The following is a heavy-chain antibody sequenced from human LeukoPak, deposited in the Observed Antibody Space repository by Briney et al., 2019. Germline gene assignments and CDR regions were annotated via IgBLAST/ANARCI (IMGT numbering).Heavy chain of an antibody. Sequence: GGSLRLSCGASGFTFASYGMTWVRQAPGKGLEWVSFITTNGGTTSYADSVGGRFTISRDNPRNTLYLQMNNLRDEDTAVYYCAIMHGYYDGSGYWVQWGQGTLVTVSS. CDR3: AIMHGYYDGSGYWVQ. CDR1: GFTFASYG. CDR2: ITTNGGTT. J-gene: IGHJ1*01. D-gene: IGHD3-22*01. V-gene: IGHV3-23*01.